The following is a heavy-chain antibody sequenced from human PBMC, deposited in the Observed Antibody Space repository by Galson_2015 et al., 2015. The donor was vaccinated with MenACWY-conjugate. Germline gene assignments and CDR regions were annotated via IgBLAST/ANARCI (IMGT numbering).Heavy chain of an antibody. V-gene: IGHV3-74*01. CDR1: GFTFSSYW. Sequence: SLRLSCAASGFTFSSYWMHWVRQAPGEGLEWVSLINSDGSSTSYEDSVKGRFTISRDNAKNTMYLQMNSLRAEDTAVYYCAVYCSSSGCDGASGGFWGQGTLVTVSS. D-gene: IGHD2-2*01. CDR2: INSDGSST. CDR3: AVYCSSSGCDGASGGF. J-gene: IGHJ4*02.